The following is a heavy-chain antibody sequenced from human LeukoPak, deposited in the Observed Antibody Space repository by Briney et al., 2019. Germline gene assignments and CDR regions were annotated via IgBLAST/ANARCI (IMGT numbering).Heavy chain of an antibody. V-gene: IGHV1-3*01. CDR1: GYTFTSYA. D-gene: IGHD3-10*01. Sequence: ASVKVSCKASGYTFTSYAMHWVRQAPGQRLEWMGWINAGNGNTKYSQKFQGRVTITRDTSASTAYMELRSLRSDDTAVYYCARDGVGGDSYFDYWGQGTLVTVSS. CDR3: ARDGVGGDSYFDY. J-gene: IGHJ4*02. CDR2: INAGNGNT.